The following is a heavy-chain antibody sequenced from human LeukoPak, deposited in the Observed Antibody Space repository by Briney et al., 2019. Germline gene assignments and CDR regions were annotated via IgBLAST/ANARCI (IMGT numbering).Heavy chain of an antibody. CDR1: GGSFSGYY. CDR3: ARYSGYDFWSGSPMDV. D-gene: IGHD3-3*01. Sequence: PSETLSLTCAVYGGSFSGYYWSWIRQPPGKGLEWIGEINHSGSTNYNPSLKSRVTISVDTYKNQFSLKLSSVTAADTAVYYCARYSGYDFWSGSPMDVWGKGTTVTVSS. V-gene: IGHV4-34*01. CDR2: INHSGST. J-gene: IGHJ6*04.